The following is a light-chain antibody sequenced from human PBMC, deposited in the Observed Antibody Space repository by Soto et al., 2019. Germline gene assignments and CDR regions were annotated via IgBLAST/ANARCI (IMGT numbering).Light chain of an antibody. CDR3: QQYISSPVT. CDR2: GAS. Sequence: EIVLTQSPGTLSLSPGERATLSCRASQSVSSNYLAWYQQKPGQAPRLLIYGASSRATGIPDRFSGSVSGTDFTLTISRLEPEDLAVYYCQQYISSPVTFGPGTKVDI. J-gene: IGKJ3*01. CDR1: QSVSSNY. V-gene: IGKV3-20*01.